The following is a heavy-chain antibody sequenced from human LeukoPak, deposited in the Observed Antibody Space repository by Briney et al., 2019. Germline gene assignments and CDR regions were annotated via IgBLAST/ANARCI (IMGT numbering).Heavy chain of an antibody. J-gene: IGHJ6*02. CDR3: AREMATNYGMDV. CDR2: INQDGSDK. V-gene: IGHV3-7*01. Sequence: GGSLRLSCAASRFIFSNHWMTWVRQAPGKGLEWVAMINQDGSDKYYADSVKGRFTISRDNAKNSLDLQMNSLRAEDTAVYYCAREMATNYGMDVWGQGTTVTVSS. D-gene: IGHD5-12*01. CDR1: RFIFSNHW.